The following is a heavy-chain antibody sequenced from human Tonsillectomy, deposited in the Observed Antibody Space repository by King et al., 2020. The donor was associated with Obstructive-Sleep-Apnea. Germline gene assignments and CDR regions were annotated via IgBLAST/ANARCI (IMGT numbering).Heavy chain of an antibody. CDR2: IRSSGSIM. CDR3: AGDQXXHSESSGPIDY. J-gene: IGHJ4*02. V-gene: IGHV3-48*04. Sequence: VQLVESGGGLVQPGGSLRLSCAASGFTFSSYTMNWVRQAPGKGLEWISFIRSSGSIMFYADSVKGRFTISRDNSKNSLYLQMNRRRAEDTAVYYLAGDQXXHSESSGPIDYWGQGTLVTVSS. CDR1: GFTFSSYT. D-gene: IGHD3-22*01.